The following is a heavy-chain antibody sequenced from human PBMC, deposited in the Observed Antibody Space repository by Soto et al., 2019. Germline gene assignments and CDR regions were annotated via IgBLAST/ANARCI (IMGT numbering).Heavy chain of an antibody. D-gene: IGHD2-2*01. V-gene: IGHV1-18*01. Sequence: ASGKVSYETSCYSFSNYGITWVRQAPGQPLEWLGWISLYSDGTNYAQKFQGRVSMTTDTSTTTAYMELRSLRSDDTAVYYCARVVPGAEAWFGPWGQGTLVT. CDR2: ISLYSDGT. CDR3: ARVVPGAEAWFGP. J-gene: IGHJ5*02. CDR1: CYSFSNYG.